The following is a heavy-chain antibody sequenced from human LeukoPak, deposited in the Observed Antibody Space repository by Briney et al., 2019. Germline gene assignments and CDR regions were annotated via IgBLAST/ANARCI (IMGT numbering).Heavy chain of an antibody. CDR1: GFTFSSYA. D-gene: IGHD5-18*01. CDR2: ISGSGGST. Sequence: GGSLRLSCAASGFTFSSYAMSWVRQAPGKGLEWVSAISGSGGSTYYADSVKGRFTISRDNSKNTLYLQMNSLRAEDTAIYYCAKDPPRYEYSYGYSWGQGTLVTVSS. J-gene: IGHJ4*02. V-gene: IGHV3-23*01. CDR3: AKDPPRYEYSYGYS.